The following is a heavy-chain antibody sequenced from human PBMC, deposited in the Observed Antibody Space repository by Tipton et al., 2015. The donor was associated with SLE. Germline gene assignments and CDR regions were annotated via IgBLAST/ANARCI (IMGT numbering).Heavy chain of an antibody. Sequence: TLSLTCTVSGGSISSSSYYWGWIRQPPGKGLEWIGSIYYSGSTYYNPTLKRRVTISVDTSKNQFSLKLSSVTAADTAVYYCARHCYFGGGEAPIAAAGKGPVDYWGQGTLVTVSS. J-gene: IGHJ4*02. CDR3: ARHCYFGGGEAPIAAAGKGPVDY. D-gene: IGHD6-13*01. CDR1: GGSISSSSYY. V-gene: IGHV4-39*07. CDR2: IYYSGST.